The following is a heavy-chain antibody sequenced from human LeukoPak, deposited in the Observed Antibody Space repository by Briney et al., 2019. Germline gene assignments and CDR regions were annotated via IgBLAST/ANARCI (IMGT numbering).Heavy chain of an antibody. Sequence: PGGSLRLSCAASGFTFSDYAMSWVRQAPGKGLEWVSGISGGGGSTYYADSVRGRFTISRDNSKNTLYLQMNSLRAEDTAVYYCAKSRGYGDYAFDYWGQGTLVTVSS. CDR2: ISGGGGST. CDR1: GFTFSDYA. CDR3: AKSRGYGDYAFDY. V-gene: IGHV3-23*01. D-gene: IGHD4-17*01. J-gene: IGHJ4*02.